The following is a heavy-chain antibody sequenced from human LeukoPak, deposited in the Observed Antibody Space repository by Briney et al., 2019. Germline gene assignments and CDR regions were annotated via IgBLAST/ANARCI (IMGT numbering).Heavy chain of an antibody. Sequence: SVKVSCKASGGTFSSYAISWVRQAPGQGLEWMGGIIPIFGTANYSQKFQGRVTITADKSTSTAYMELSSLRSEDTAVYYCASGHTIAARPSSTANYYYSYMDVWGKGTTVTVSS. CDR2: IIPIFGTA. D-gene: IGHD6-6*01. V-gene: IGHV1-69*06. J-gene: IGHJ6*03. CDR3: ASGHTIAARPSSTANYYYSYMDV. CDR1: GGTFSSYA.